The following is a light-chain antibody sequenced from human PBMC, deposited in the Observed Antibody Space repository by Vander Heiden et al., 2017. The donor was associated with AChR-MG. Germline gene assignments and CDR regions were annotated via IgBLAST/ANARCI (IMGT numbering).Light chain of an antibody. Sequence: SVDLTQPLSVSAALGQTARTTSEGNNIETKYVHWYQQKPGQAPVLVINRDNNRPSGIPERFSGSNSGNTATLTISRAQAGDEADYYCQMWDITTVHWVFGGGTKLTVL. CDR1: NIETKY. J-gene: IGLJ3*02. CDR2: RDN. CDR3: QMWDITTVHWV. V-gene: IGLV3-9*01.